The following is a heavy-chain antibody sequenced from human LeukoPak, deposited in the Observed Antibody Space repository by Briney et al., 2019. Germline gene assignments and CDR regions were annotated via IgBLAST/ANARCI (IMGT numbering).Heavy chain of an antibody. J-gene: IGHJ4*02. V-gene: IGHV3-11*01. CDR1: GFTFSDYY. D-gene: IGHD3-3*01. Sequence: GGSLRLSCAASGFTFSDYYMSWIRQAPGKGLEWVSYIRSTGYTTYYADSVRGRFTISRDNAKNSLSLQMNSLRAEDTAVYYCARGELRLLRWGQGTLVTVSS. CDR2: IRSTGYTT. CDR3: ARGELRLLR.